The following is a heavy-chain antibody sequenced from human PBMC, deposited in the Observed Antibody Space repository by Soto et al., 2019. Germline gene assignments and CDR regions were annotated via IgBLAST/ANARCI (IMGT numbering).Heavy chain of an antibody. CDR2: INTPGLST. J-gene: IGHJ5*02. CDR3: ARASGRVSGIIIAGYNWLAP. D-gene: IGHD3-16*02. CDR1: ADPFTSYY. Sequence: DSVKVCCKAPADPFTSYYIHLVRQAPGHGLKWMRIINTPGLSTTFADTFHARITMTTDTSTSTVYIELRSLRSEDKAVYYCARASGRVSGIIIAGYNWLAPWGQGSLVTVSS. V-gene: IGHV1-46*01.